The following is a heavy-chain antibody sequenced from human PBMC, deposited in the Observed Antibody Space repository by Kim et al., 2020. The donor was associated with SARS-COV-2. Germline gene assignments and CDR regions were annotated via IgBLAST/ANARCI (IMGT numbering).Heavy chain of an antibody. D-gene: IGHD1-26*01. J-gene: IGHJ6*02. Sequence: SVKVSCKASGGTFSSFAISWVRQAPGQGLEWMGGIIPIFGTANYAQKFQGRVTITADESTSTAYMELSSLRSEDTAVYYCASGSYYFGEVNEVYGMDVWGQGTTVTVSS. V-gene: IGHV1-69*13. CDR3: ASGSYYFGEVNEVYGMDV. CDR1: GGTFSSFA. CDR2: IIPIFGTA.